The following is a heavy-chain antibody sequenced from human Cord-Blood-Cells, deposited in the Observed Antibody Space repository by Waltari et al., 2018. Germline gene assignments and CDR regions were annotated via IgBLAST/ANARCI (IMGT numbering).Heavy chain of an antibody. D-gene: IGHD4-4*01. J-gene: IGHJ3*02. CDR2: MNPTSGKT. V-gene: IGHV1-8*01. CDR3: ARGPTPYDYRNYDAWDM. CDR1: GYTFTSYD. Sequence: QVQLVQSGAEVKKPGASVKVSCKASGYTFTSYDINWVRQATGQGVEWMGWMNPTSGKTGYAQECQGRSTIIRNTTRRPAYMALCSLGSEDTAVYYCARGPTPYDYRNYDAWDMWGQGTRVTVSS.